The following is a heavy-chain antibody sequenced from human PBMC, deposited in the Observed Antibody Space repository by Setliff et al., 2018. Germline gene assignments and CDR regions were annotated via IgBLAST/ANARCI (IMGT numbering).Heavy chain of an antibody. CDR3: ARTGTYRYFDY. CDR1: DDSIYSDYYF. D-gene: IGHD1-1*01. Sequence: SETLSLTCSVSDDSIYSDYYFWGWIRQPPGKGLEWIGTISSSGTSKYNSSLESRVSMSVDTSRNLFSLRLTSVTAADTAVYYCARTGTYRYFDYWGQGVLVTVSS. J-gene: IGHJ4*02. V-gene: IGHV4-39*01. CDR2: ISSSGTS.